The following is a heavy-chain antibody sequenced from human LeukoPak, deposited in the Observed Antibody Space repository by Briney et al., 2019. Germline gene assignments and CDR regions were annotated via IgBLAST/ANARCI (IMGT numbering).Heavy chain of an antibody. CDR2: IYSGGST. V-gene: IGHV3-53*01. Sequence: GGSLRLSCAASGFTFSSYSMSWVRQAPGKGLEWVSVIYSGGSTYYADSVKGRFTISRDNSKNTLYLQMNSLRAEDTAVYYCARAVVPAPWFDPWGQGTLVTVSS. CDR1: GFTFSSYS. D-gene: IGHD2-2*01. CDR3: ARAVVPAPWFDP. J-gene: IGHJ5*02.